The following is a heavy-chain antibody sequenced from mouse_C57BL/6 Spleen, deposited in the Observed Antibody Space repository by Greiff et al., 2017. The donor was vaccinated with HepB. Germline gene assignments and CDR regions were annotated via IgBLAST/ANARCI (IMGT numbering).Heavy chain of an antibody. J-gene: IGHJ1*03. V-gene: IGHV1-81*01. CDR3: ARRDYYGSSYWYFDV. Sequence: VQLQESGAELARPGASVKLSCKASGYTFTSYGISWVKQRTGQGLEWIGEIYPRSGNTYYNEKFKGKATLTADKSSSTAYMELRSLTSEDSAVYFGARRDYYGSSYWYFDVWGTGTTVTVSS. D-gene: IGHD1-1*01. CDR1: GYTFTSYG. CDR2: IYPRSGNT.